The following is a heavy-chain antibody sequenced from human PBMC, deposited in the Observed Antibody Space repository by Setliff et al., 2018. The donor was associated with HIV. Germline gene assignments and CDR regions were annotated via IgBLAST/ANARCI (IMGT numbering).Heavy chain of an antibody. CDR2: ISGSGDDT. Sequence: PGGSLRLSCAASGITFSRFAMSWVRQAPGKGLEWVSGISGSGDDTYYADSVKGRFTISRDNSKNTLYLQMNSLRVEDTALYYCAKVLDIATTGRRLGVLDIWGQGTMVTVSS. D-gene: IGHD6-13*01. V-gene: IGHV3-23*01. J-gene: IGHJ3*02. CDR1: GITFSRFA. CDR3: AKVLDIATTGRRLGVLDI.